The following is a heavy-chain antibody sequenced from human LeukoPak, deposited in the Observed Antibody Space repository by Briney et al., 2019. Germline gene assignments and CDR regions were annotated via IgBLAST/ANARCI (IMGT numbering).Heavy chain of an antibody. Sequence: ASVKVSCKASGYTFTSYYMHWVRQAPGQGLEWMGIINPSGGSTSYAQKFQGRVTMTRDTSTSTVYMELSSLRSEDTAVYYCARDTRHDSSGYYAYFDYWGREPWSPSPQ. J-gene: IGHJ4*02. CDR2: INPSGGST. CDR3: ARDTRHDSSGYYAYFDY. V-gene: IGHV1-46*01. D-gene: IGHD3-22*01. CDR1: GYTFTSYY.